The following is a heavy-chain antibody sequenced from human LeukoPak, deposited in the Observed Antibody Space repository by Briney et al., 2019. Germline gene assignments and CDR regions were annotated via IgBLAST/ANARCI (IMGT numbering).Heavy chain of an antibody. V-gene: IGHV3-53*01. CDR2: IYSGGST. CDR3: ARGLAAAMNV. D-gene: IGHD6-19*01. Sequence: GESLRLSCAASGFTVSNYGMHWVRQAPGKGLEWVSVIYSGGSTYYADSVKGRFTISRDNSKNTLYLQMNSLRAEDTAVYYCARGLAAAMNVWGKGTTVTISS. J-gene: IGHJ6*04. CDR1: GFTVSNYG.